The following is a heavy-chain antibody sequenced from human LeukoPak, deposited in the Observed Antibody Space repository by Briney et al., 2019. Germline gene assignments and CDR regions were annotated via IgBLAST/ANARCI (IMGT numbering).Heavy chain of an antibody. J-gene: IGHJ4*02. CDR2: IYSGGST. CDR3: ARGYYDSSGITDY. Sequence: GGSLRLSCAASGFTFSSYAMSWVRQAPGKGLEWVSVIYSGGSTYYADSVKGRFTISRDNAKNSLYLQMNSLRAEDTAVYYCARGYYDSSGITDYWGQGTLVTVSS. V-gene: IGHV3-66*01. D-gene: IGHD3-22*01. CDR1: GFTFSSYA.